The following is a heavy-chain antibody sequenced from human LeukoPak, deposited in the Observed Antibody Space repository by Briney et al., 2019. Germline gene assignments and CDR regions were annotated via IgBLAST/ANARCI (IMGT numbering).Heavy chain of an antibody. CDR1: GFTFSSYA. J-gene: IGHJ4*02. D-gene: IGHD2-15*01. CDR2: ISDNGGST. CDR3: AKGKTGSCYSSVDY. V-gene: IGHV3-23*01. Sequence: GGSLRLSCAASGFTFSSYAKTWVRQAPGKGLEWVSVISDNGGSTFYADSVKGRFTVSRDNSENTLFLQVNSLRAEDTAVYYCAKGKTGSCYSSVDYWGQGTPVTVSS.